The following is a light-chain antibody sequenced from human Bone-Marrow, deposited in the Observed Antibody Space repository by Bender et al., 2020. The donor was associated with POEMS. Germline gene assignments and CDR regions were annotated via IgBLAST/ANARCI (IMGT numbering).Light chain of an antibody. V-gene: IGLV1-44*01. CDR3: AAWEDSLNGWV. CDR2: INN. Sequence: QSVLTQPPSASGTPGQRVTISCSGSISNIGSKTVNWYRQLPGTAPKLLIYINNQRPSGVPDRFSGSKSGTSASLAISGLQSEDEADYYCAAWEDSLNGWVFGGGTKLTVL. CDR1: ISNIGSKT. J-gene: IGLJ3*02.